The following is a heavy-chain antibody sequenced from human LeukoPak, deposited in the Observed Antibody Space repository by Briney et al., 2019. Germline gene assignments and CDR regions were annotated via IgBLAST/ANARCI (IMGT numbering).Heavy chain of an antibody. CDR2: ISAGGGST. CDR1: GFTFSNYA. CDR3: AKSAYGGKSGPDY. Sequence: QPGGSLRLSCAASGFTFSNYAMSWVRQAPGKGLEWVSGISAGGGSTYYADSVKGRFTISRDNSKNTLYLQMNSLRVEDTALYYCAKSAYGGKSGPDYWGQGTLVTVSS. V-gene: IGHV3-23*01. J-gene: IGHJ4*02. D-gene: IGHD4-23*01.